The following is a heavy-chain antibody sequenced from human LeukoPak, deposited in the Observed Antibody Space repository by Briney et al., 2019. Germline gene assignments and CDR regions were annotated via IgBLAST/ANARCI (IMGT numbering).Heavy chain of an antibody. D-gene: IGHD1-26*01. CDR2: IYYTGST. J-gene: IGHJ4*02. CDR3: ARQERGSYATYFDY. Sequence: SETQSLTCTVSGGSISPYYWSWVRQPPGKGLEWIGYIYYTGSTNYNPSLRSRVTISLDTSKTQFSLRLSSVTAADTAVYFCARQERGSYATYFDYWGQGTLVTVSS. V-gene: IGHV4-59*01. CDR1: GGSISPYY.